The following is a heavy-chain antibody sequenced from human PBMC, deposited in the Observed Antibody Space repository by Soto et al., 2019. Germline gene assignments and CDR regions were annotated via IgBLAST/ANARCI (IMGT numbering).Heavy chain of an antibody. CDR2: IKQDGSEK. Sequence: EVQLVESGGGLVQPGGSLRLSCAASGFTFSSYWMSWVRQAPGKGLEWVANIKQDGSEKYYVDSVKGRFTISRDNAKNSLYLQMNSLRAEDTAVSYCARELDPPTSCYDYWGQGTLVTVSS. CDR1: GFTFSSYW. D-gene: IGHD2-2*01. V-gene: IGHV3-7*01. CDR3: ARELDPPTSCYDY. J-gene: IGHJ4*02.